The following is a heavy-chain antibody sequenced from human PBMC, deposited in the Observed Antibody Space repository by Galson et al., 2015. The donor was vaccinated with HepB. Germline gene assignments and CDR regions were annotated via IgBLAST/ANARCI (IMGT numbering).Heavy chain of an antibody. J-gene: IGHJ4*02. CDR2: ISSSSIYI. CDR1: GFSFSSYS. Sequence: SLRLSCAASGFSFSSYSMNWVRQAPGKGLEWVSAISSSSIYIYQADSVKGRFTTSRDNAKNSLYLQMNSLRAEVTAVYYCARGKYDSGTDYYFDYWGQGTLVTVSS. V-gene: IGHV3-21*01. CDR3: ARGKYDSGTDYYFDY. D-gene: IGHD3-22*01.